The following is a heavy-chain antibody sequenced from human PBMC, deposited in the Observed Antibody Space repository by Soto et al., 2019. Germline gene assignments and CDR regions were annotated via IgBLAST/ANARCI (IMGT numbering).Heavy chain of an antibody. V-gene: IGHV3-48*03. J-gene: IGHJ6*02. Sequence: EVQLVESGGGLVQPGGSLRLSCAASGFTFSSYEMSWVRQAPGKGLEWVSYISSSRIMIYYADSVKGRFTISRDNAKNSLYLQMNSLRAEDTAVYYCARDPIDYYGMDVWDQGTTVTVSS. CDR1: GFTFSSYE. CDR2: ISSSRIMI. CDR3: ARDPIDYYGMDV.